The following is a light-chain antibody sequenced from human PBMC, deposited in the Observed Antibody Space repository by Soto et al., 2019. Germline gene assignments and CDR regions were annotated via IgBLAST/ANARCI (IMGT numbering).Light chain of an antibody. J-gene: IGLJ1*01. Sequence: QSALTQPPSASGTPGQRVTISCSGSSSKKGSKTVNWYQQLPGTAPKLLIYNNNQRPSGVPDRFSGSKSGTSASLAISGLQSEYEADYYCAAWDDSLNAYYVFGTGTKVTVL. CDR3: AAWDDSLNAYYV. CDR2: NNN. CDR1: SSKKGSKT. V-gene: IGLV1-44*01.